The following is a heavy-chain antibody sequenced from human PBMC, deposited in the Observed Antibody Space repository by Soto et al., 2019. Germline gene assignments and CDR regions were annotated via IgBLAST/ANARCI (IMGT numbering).Heavy chain of an antibody. CDR2: ISSSSSYI. CDR3: ARGVTYVRDAFDI. J-gene: IGHJ3*02. Sequence: GGSLRLSCAASGFTFSSYSMNWVRQAPGKGLEWVSSISSSSSYIYYADSVKGRFTISRDNAKNSLYLQMNSLRAEDTAVYYCARGVTYVRDAFDIWGQGTMVTVSS. D-gene: IGHD3-10*02. V-gene: IGHV3-21*01. CDR1: GFTFSSYS.